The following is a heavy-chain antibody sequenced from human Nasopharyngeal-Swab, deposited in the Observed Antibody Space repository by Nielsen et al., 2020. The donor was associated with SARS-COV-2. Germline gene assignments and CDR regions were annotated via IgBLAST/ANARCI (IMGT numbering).Heavy chain of an antibody. Sequence: VRQAPGKGLEWVAFIAHDASNEYYGDSVKGRFSISRDSSKNTPYLQMDSLRGEDTAVYYCARDAPAHYGVFHWGRGTLVTASS. CDR3: ARDAPAHYGVFH. D-gene: IGHD4-17*01. J-gene: IGHJ4*02. V-gene: IGHV3-30*03. CDR2: IAHDASNE.